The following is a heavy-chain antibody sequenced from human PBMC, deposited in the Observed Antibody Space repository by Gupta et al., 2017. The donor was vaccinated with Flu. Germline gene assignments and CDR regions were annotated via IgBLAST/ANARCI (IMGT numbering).Heavy chain of an antibody. Sequence: QVPLQQWGAGLLQPSEPLSLTCAVYGGSFSGYYWSWIRQPPGKGLEWIGEINHSGSTNYNPSLKSRVTISVDTSKNQFSLKLSSVTAADTAVYYCAATVTKGALDYWGQGTRVTVSS. CDR3: AATVTKGALDY. CDR2: INHSGST. V-gene: IGHV4-34*01. J-gene: IGHJ4*02. CDR1: GGSFSGYY. D-gene: IGHD4-17*01.